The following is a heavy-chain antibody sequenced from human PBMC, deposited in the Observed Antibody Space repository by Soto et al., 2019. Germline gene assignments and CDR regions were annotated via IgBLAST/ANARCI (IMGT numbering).Heavy chain of an antibody. Sequence: GESLKISCKGSGYSFTSYWIGWVRQMPGKGLEWMGIIYPGDSDTRYSPSFQGQVTISADKSISTACLQWSSLKASDTAMYYCARQRAYSGYDWSAFDMWGQGTKVTVSS. CDR3: ARQRAYSGYDWSAFDM. J-gene: IGHJ3*02. D-gene: IGHD5-12*01. CDR2: IYPGDSDT. CDR1: GYSFTSYW. V-gene: IGHV5-51*01.